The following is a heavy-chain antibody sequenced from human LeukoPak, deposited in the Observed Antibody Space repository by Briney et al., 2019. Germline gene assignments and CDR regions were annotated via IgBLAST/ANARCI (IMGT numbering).Heavy chain of an antibody. CDR1: GFTFSNYW. D-gene: IGHD6-19*01. CDR3: ARALVYSSGWYLDY. J-gene: IGHJ4*02. CDR2: IYSDGSAT. Sequence: GGSLRLSCAASGFTFSNYWMHWVRQAPGKGLVWVSRIYSDGSATSYADSVKGRFTISRDNAKNTLYLQVNSLRGEDTAVYYCARALVYSSGWYLDYWGRGGLVTVSS. V-gene: IGHV3-74*01.